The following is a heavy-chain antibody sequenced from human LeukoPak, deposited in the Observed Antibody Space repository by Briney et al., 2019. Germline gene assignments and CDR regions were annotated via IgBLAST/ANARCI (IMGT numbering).Heavy chain of an antibody. CDR1: GFTFSAFS. CDR3: ARGTTDIVAEISDAFDI. CDR2: ISYDASNK. V-gene: IGHV3-30-3*01. D-gene: IGHD5-12*01. Sequence: GSLRLSCAASGFTFSAFSIHWARQAPGQGLEWVAAISYDASNKYYAVSVRGRFTISRDNSRNTLFLQMNSLRADDTAVYYCARGTTDIVAEISDAFDIWGQGTVVTVSS. J-gene: IGHJ3*02.